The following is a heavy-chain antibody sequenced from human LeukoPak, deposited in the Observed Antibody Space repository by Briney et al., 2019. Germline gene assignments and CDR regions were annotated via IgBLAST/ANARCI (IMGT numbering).Heavy chain of an antibody. CDR1: GGPISSYY. D-gene: IGHD6-19*01. Sequence: SETLSLTCTVSGGPISSYYWSWMRQPPGKALEWIGYIYHSGSTNYNPSPKSRVTISVDTSKNQFSLKLSSVTAADTAVYYCARVIGMVAVADYFDYWGQGTLVTVSS. J-gene: IGHJ4*02. V-gene: IGHV4-59*01. CDR3: ARVIGMVAVADYFDY. CDR2: IYHSGST.